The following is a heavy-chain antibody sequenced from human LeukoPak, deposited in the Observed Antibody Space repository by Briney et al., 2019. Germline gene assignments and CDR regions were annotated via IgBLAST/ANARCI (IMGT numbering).Heavy chain of an antibody. J-gene: IGHJ4*02. D-gene: IGHD7-27*01. CDR1: GYTLTEIS. Sequence: ASVRVSCKISGYTLTEISIYCVRHALGKGLGETLDARKIQGRVTMTDDTSTDTAYMELSSLRGEDTVVYFCTRGPNGAPDYYFDYCGQGTLITVSS. CDR3: TRGPNGAPDYYFDY. CDR2: ET. V-gene: IGHV1-24*01.